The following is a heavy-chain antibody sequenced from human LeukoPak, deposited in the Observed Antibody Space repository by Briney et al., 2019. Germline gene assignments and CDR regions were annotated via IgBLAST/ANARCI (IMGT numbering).Heavy chain of an antibody. D-gene: IGHD3-10*01. CDR1: GYSFTSFW. CDR2: IFPSDSDT. CDR3: ARHAPLVRGVTYYFDH. V-gene: IGHV5-51*01. J-gene: IGHJ4*02. Sequence: PGESLKISCQGSGYSFTSFWIGWVRQMPGKGLEWMGIIFPSDSDTRYSPSFQGQVTISADKSISTAYLQWSSLKASDTAMYYCARHAPLVRGVTYYFDHWGQGTLVTVSS.